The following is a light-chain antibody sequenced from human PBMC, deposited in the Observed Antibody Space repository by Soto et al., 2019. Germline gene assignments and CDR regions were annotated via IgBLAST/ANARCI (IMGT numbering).Light chain of an antibody. CDR3: QQYDILPIT. CDR1: QSISSY. V-gene: IGKV1-33*01. CDR2: AAS. Sequence: TQSPATLSASVGDRVTITCRASQSISSYLNWYQQKPGKAPKLLIYAASSLQSGVPSRFSGSGSGTHFTFTISSLQTEDIGTYYCQQYDILPITFGRGTRLEIK. J-gene: IGKJ5*01.